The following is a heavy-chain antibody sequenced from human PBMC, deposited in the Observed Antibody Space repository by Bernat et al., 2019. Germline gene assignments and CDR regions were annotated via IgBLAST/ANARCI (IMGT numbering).Heavy chain of an antibody. CDR2: IRSKAYGGTT. D-gene: IGHD2-21*02. CDR1: GFTFGDYA. J-gene: IGHJ5*02. V-gene: IGHV3-49*03. Sequence: EVQLVESGGGLVQPGRSLRLSCTASGFTFGDYAMSWFRQAPGKGLEWGGFIRSKAYGGTTEYAASVKGRFTISRDDSKSIAYLQMNSLKTEDTAVYYCTRVGPYCGGDCYDNWFDPWGQGTLVTVSS. CDR3: TRVGPYCGGDCYDNWFDP.